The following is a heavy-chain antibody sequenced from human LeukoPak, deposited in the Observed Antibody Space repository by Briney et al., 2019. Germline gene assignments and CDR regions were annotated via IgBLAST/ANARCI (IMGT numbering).Heavy chain of an antibody. CDR1: GYSISSGYY. CDR3: ARGITIFGVVSPFDY. CDR2: IYHSGST. J-gene: IGHJ4*02. D-gene: IGHD3-3*01. V-gene: IGHV4-38-2*02. Sequence: SETLSLTCTVSGYSISSGYYWGWLRQPPGKGLEWIGSIYHSGSTYYNPSLKSRVTISVDTSKNQFSLKLSSVTAADTAVYYCARGITIFGVVSPFDYWGQGTLVTVSS.